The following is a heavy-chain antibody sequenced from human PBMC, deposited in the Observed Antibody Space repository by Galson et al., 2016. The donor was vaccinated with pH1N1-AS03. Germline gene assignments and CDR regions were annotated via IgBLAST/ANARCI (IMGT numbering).Heavy chain of an antibody. D-gene: IGHD6-13*01. Sequence: QSGAEVKKPGESLKISCKGSRDSFTNHWIAWVRQVTGKGLEWMAIIYPLDSDIRYSPSFQGQVTISADMSISTAYLEWSSLKASDTAIYYCARHMGNSWPDGLDFWGPGTLFTVSS. V-gene: IGHV5-51*01. CDR3: ARHMGNSWPDGLDF. CDR2: IYPLDSDI. J-gene: IGHJ4*02. CDR1: RDSFTNHW.